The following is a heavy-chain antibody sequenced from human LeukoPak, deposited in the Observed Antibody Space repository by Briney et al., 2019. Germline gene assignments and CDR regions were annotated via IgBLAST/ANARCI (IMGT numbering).Heavy chain of an antibody. Sequence: ASVKVSCKASGYTFTGYYMHWVRQAPGQRLEWMGWINAGNGNTKYSQKFQGRVTITRDTSASTAYMELSSLRSEDTAVYYCARDYYDSSGYYVYYYYYGMDVWGQGTTVTVSS. CDR2: INAGNGNT. D-gene: IGHD3-22*01. CDR1: GYTFTGYY. V-gene: IGHV1-3*01. J-gene: IGHJ6*02. CDR3: ARDYYDSSGYYVYYYYYGMDV.